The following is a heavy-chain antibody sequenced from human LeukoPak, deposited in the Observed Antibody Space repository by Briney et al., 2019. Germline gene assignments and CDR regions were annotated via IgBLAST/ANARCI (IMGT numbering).Heavy chain of an antibody. CDR1: GFTFSGSW. Sequence: GGSLRLSCAASGFTFSGSWMTWVRQAPGKGLEWVASIKHIGGEKKYVGSVKGRFTISRDNAKNSLYLQMNSLRAEDTAVYYCARDLGYYRADYWGQGTLVTVSS. D-gene: IGHD1-26*01. CDR2: IKHIGGEK. CDR3: ARDLGYYRADY. J-gene: IGHJ4*02. V-gene: IGHV3-7*04.